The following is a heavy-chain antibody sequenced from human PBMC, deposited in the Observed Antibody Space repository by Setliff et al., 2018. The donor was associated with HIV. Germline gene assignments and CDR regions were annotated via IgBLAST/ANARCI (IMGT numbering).Heavy chain of an antibody. CDR1: GYSFSSYG. V-gene: IGHV1-69*13. CDR2: IIPIFGTA. CDR3: ARRQRKVGGGVALNY. D-gene: IGHD1-26*01. Sequence: SVKVSCKASGYSFSSYGISWVRQAPGQGLEWMGGIIPIFGTANYAQKFQGRVTITADESTSTAYMELSSLRSEDTAVYYCARRQRKVGGGVALNYWGQGTLVTVPQ. J-gene: IGHJ4*02.